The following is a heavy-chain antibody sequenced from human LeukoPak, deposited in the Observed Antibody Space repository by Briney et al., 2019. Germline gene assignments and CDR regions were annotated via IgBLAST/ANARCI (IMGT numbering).Heavy chain of an antibody. J-gene: IGHJ4*02. D-gene: IGHD2-2*01. V-gene: IGHV4-34*01. CDR2: INHSGST. CDR3: ARSYAHDY. CDR1: GGSFSGDY. Sequence: KPSETLSLTCAVYGGSFSGDYWSWIRQPPGRGLEWIGEINHSGSTNYNPSLKSRVTISVDTSKNQFSLKLSSVTAADTAVYYCARSYAHDYWGQGTLVTVSS.